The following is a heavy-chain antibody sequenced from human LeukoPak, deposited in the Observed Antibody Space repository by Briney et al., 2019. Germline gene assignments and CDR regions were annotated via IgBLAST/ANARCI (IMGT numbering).Heavy chain of an antibody. D-gene: IGHD3-22*01. CDR1: GYTFTSYG. Sequence: ASVKVSCKASGYTFTSYGISWVRQAPGQGLEWMGWISAYNGNTNYAQKLQGIVTMTTDTSTSTAYMELRSLRSDDTAVYYCARWVHDYYDSSGYYYVGPHFDYWGQGTLVTVSS. V-gene: IGHV1-18*01. J-gene: IGHJ4*02. CDR3: ARWVHDYYDSSGYYYVGPHFDY. CDR2: ISAYNGNT.